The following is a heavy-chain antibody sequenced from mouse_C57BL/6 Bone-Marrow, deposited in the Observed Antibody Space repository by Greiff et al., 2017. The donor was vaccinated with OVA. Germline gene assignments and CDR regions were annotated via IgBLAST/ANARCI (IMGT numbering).Heavy chain of an antibody. CDR1: GYTFTSYW. D-gene: IGHD1-1*01. V-gene: IGHV1-72*01. CDR3: AILLRYCYAMDY. Sequence: VQLQQPGAELVKPGASVTLSCKASGYTFTSYWMHWVKQRPGRGLAWIGRIDPNSGGTKYNEQFTSKATLTVDKPASTAYMQLSSLTAEDSAVDYCAILLRYCYAMDYWGQGTSVTVSS. J-gene: IGHJ4*01. CDR2: IDPNSGGT.